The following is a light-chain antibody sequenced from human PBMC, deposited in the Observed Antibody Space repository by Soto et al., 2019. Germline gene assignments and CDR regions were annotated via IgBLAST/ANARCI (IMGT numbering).Light chain of an antibody. Sequence: EIVLTQSPGTLSLSPGERATLSCRASQSVSNNYLAWYQQKPGQAPRLLIYGASIRATGVPDRFSGSGSGTDFTLTISILEPEDFAVYSCQHYGTSRVTFGPGTKVDIK. J-gene: IGKJ3*01. CDR1: QSVSNNY. CDR3: QHYGTSRVT. V-gene: IGKV3-20*01. CDR2: GAS.